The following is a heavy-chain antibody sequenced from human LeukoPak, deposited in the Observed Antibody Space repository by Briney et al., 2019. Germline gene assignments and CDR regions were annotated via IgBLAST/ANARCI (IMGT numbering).Heavy chain of an antibody. CDR1: GDSIGSYY. CDR3: ARGIAAAAKQGGFDF. J-gene: IGHJ4*02. V-gene: IGHV4-4*07. D-gene: IGHD6-13*01. Sequence: SETLSLTCTVSGDSIGSYYWSWIRQPAGKGLEWIGRIYTTGSTNYNPSLKSRVTMSVDTSKNHFSLKLSSVTAADTAAYYCARGIAAAAKQGGFDFWGQGTLVTVSS. CDR2: IYTTGST.